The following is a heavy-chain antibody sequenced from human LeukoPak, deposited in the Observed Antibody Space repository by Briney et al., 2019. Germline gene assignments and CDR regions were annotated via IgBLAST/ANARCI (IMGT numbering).Heavy chain of an antibody. Sequence: SETLSLTCAVYGGSFSGYYWSWIRQPPGKGLEWIGEINHSGSTNYNPSLKSRVTTSVDTSKNQFSLKLSSVTAADTAVYYCARGRRWLQSLGLFDYWGQGTLVTVSS. V-gene: IGHV4-34*01. CDR1: GGSFSGYY. CDR3: ARGRRWLQSLGLFDY. CDR2: INHSGST. D-gene: IGHD5-24*01. J-gene: IGHJ4*02.